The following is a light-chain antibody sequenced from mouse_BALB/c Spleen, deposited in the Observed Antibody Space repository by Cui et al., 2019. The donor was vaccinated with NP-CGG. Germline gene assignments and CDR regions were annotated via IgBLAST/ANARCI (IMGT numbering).Light chain of an antibody. CDR3: ALWYSNHWV. J-gene: IGLJ1*01. CDR2: GTN. V-gene: IGLV1*01. Sequence: QAVVTQESALTTSPGGTVTLTCRSSTGAVTTSNYAKWVQEKPDHLFTGLIGGTNNRAPGVPARFSGSLIGDKAALTITGAQTEDEAIYFCALWYSNHWVFGGGTKLTVL. CDR1: TGAVTTSNY.